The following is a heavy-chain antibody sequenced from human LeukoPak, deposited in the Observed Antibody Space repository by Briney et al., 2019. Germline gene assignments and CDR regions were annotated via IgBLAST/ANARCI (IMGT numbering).Heavy chain of an antibody. CDR1: GFTFSSYW. D-gene: IGHD2-2*01. CDR3: ARDTYCSSTSCPKGRAFDI. CDR2: IKQDGSEK. Sequence: GGSLRLSCAASGFTFSSYWMSGVRQAPGKGLEWVANIKQDGSEKYYVDSVKGRFTISRDNAKNSLYLQMNSLRAEDTAVYYCARDTYCSSTSCPKGRAFDIWGQGTMVTVSS. V-gene: IGHV3-7*04. J-gene: IGHJ3*02.